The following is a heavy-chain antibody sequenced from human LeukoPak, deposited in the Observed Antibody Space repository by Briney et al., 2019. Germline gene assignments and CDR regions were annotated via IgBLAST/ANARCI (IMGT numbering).Heavy chain of an antibody. Sequence: GSLRLSCVDSGFTLTSFEMRGMRQPPGKGLEWIGNIYDSGSTNYNPSLKSRVTISVDTSKNQCSLKLSSVTAADTAVYYCARQSISDSSLSYFDYWGQGTLVNVSS. CDR3: ARQSISDSSLSYFDY. CDR1: GFTLTSFE. J-gene: IGHJ4*02. V-gene: IGHV4-59*01. D-gene: IGHD3-3*02. CDR2: IYDSGST.